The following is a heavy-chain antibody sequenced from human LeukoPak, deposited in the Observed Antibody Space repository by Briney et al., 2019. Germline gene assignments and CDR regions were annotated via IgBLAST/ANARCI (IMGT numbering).Heavy chain of an antibody. D-gene: IGHD1-1*01. CDR3: ARACTTGTTLLGI. Sequence: PGGSLRLSCAASGFTFSSYRMNWVRQAPGKGLEWVSSISSSSAYIYYADSMKGRFTISRDNAKNSLFLQMNSLRDEDTAVYYCARACTTGTTLLGIWGQGTLVTVSS. CDR2: ISSSSAYI. J-gene: IGHJ4*02. V-gene: IGHV3-21*01. CDR1: GFTFSSYR.